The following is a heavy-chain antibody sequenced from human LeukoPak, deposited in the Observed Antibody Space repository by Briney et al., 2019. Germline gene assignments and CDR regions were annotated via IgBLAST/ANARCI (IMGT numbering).Heavy chain of an antibody. Sequence: GGSLRLSCAASGFTFSNYNMNWVRQPPGKGLQWVSYISSSSNIIYYADSVKGRFTISKDNAKNSLFLQLNSLRAEDTAVYYCARDFAREFTIDYWGQGTLVTVSS. CDR3: ARDFAREFTIDY. D-gene: IGHD3-10*01. CDR2: ISSSSNII. CDR1: GFTFSNYN. V-gene: IGHV3-48*01. J-gene: IGHJ4*02.